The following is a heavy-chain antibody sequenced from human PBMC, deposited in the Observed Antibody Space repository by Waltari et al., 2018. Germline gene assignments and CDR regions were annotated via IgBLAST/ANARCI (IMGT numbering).Heavy chain of an antibody. D-gene: IGHD4-17*01. V-gene: IGHV4-39*07. CDR2: IYYSGST. J-gene: IGHJ1*01. CDR3: ARDLGDYGYFQH. Sequence: QLQLQESGPGLVKPSETLSLTCTVSGGSISSSSYYWGWIRQPPGKGLEWIGSIYYSGSTYYNPSLKRRVTISVDTSKNQFSLKLSSVTAADTAVYYCARDLGDYGYFQHWGQGTLVTVSS. CDR1: GGSISSSSYY.